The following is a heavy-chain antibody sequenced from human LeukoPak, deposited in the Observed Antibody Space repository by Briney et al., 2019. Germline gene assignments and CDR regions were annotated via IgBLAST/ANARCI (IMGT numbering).Heavy chain of an antibody. CDR3: ARDSVPSAPVLHYYDSSGYYPVPFDY. V-gene: IGHV1-2*06. CDR2: INPNSGGT. Sequence: ASVKVSCKASGYTFTGYYMHWVRQAPGQGLEWMGRINPNSGGTNYAQKLQGRVTMTTDTSTSTAYMELRSLRSDDTAVYYCARDSVPSAPVLHYYDSSGYYPVPFDYWGQGTLVTVSS. CDR1: GYTFTGYY. J-gene: IGHJ4*02. D-gene: IGHD3-22*01.